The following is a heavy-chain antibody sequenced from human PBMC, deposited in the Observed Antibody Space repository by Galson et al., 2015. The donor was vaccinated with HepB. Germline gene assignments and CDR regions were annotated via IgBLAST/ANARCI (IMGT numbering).Heavy chain of an antibody. D-gene: IGHD3-10*01. CDR2: IWYDGSNK. CDR1: GFTFSSYG. CDR3: ARGVYYGSLWFQH. V-gene: IGHV3-33*08. J-gene: IGHJ1*01. Sequence: SLRLSCAASGFTFSSYGMHWVRQAPGKGLERVAVIWYDGSNKYYADSVKGRFTISRDNSKNTLYLQMNSLRAEDTAVYYCARGVYYGSLWFQHWGQGTLVTVSS.